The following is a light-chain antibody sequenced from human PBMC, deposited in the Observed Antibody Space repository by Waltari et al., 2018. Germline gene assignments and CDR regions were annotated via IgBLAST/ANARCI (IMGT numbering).Light chain of an antibody. CDR3: LQSYSTSIT. Sequence: DIQMTQSPPTLSASVGDTVTITCRASQNIGNWLAWYQQKPGKAPKLLIFHASSLESGVPSRFSGSGSGPEFTLTISSLQPDDFATYYCLQSYSTSITFGQGTRLEIK. CDR2: HAS. V-gene: IGKV1-5*01. J-gene: IGKJ5*01. CDR1: QNIGNW.